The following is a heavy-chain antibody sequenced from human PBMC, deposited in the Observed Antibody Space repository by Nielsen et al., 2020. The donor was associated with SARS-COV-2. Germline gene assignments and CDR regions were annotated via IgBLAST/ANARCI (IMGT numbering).Heavy chain of an antibody. D-gene: IGHD2-15*01. V-gene: IGHV3-73*01. J-gene: IGHJ4*02. CDR2: IISKANSYAT. CDR3: TSRTLGYCSGGSCYEWDY. Sequence: GGSLRLSCAASGFTFSNAWMSWVRQAPGKGLEWVGRIISKANSYATAYAASVKGRFTISRDDSKNTAYLQMNSLKTEDTAVYYCTSRTLGYCSGGSCYEWDYWGQGTLVTVSS. CDR1: GFTFSNAW.